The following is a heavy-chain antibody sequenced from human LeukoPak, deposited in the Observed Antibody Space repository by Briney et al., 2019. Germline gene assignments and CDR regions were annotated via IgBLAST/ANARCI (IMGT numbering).Heavy chain of an antibody. V-gene: IGHV4-59*01. CDR1: GGSIDTFF. CDR3: ARGMRIAVAGYWFDP. CDR2: VSYVGT. J-gene: IGHJ5*02. D-gene: IGHD6-19*01. Sequence: PSETLSLTCSVSGGSIDTFFWTWIRQPPGKGLERVGYVSYVGTSYNPSLKSRLTISLDTSRTQFFLNLTSVTAADTGVYYCARGMRIAVAGYWFDPWGQGTLVTVSS.